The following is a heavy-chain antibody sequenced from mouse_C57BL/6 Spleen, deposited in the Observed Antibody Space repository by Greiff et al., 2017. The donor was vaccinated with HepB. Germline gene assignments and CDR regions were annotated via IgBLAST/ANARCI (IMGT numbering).Heavy chain of an antibody. CDR3: ARDHDYDYEDYFDY. J-gene: IGHJ2*01. V-gene: IGHV5-4*01. CDR2: ISDGGSYT. Sequence: EVQLVESGGGLVKPGGSLKLSCAASGFTFSSYAMSWVRQTPEKRLEWVATISDGGSYTYYPDNVKGRFTISRDNAKNNLYLQMSHLKSEDTAMYYCARDHDYDYEDYFDYWGQGTTLTVSS. D-gene: IGHD2-4*01. CDR1: GFTFSSYA.